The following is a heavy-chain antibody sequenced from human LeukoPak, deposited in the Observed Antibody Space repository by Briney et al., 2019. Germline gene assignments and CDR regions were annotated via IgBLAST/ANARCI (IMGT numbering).Heavy chain of an antibody. J-gene: IGHJ4*02. CDR2: ISGSGGST. Sequence: GGSLRLSCAASGFTFSSYAMSWVRQAPGKGLEWVSAISGSGGSTYYADSVKGRFTISRDNSKNTPYLQMNSLRAEDTAVYYCARETSVDTAMVQDLNYFDYWGQGTLVTVSS. CDR3: ARETSVDTAMVQDLNYFDY. V-gene: IGHV3-23*01. CDR1: GFTFSSYA. D-gene: IGHD5-18*01.